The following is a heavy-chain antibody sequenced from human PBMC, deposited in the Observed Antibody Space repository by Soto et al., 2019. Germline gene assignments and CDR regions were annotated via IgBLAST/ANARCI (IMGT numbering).Heavy chain of an antibody. D-gene: IGHD2-2*01. V-gene: IGHV3-30-3*01. CDR2: ISYDGSNK. J-gene: IGHJ5*02. CDR3: ARDRYCSSTSCRAGFDP. Sequence: GGSLRLSCAASGFTFSSYAMHWVRQAPGKGLEWVAVISYDGSNKYYADSVKGRFTISRDNSKNTLYLQMNSMRAEDTAVYYCARDRYCSSTSCRAGFDPWGQGTLVTVSS. CDR1: GFTFSSYA.